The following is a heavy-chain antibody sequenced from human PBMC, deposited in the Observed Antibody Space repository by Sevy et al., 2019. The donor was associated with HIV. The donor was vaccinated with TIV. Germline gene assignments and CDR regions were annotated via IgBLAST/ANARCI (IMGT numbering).Heavy chain of an antibody. D-gene: IGHD2-21*01. CDR3: ARELWPGDY. CDR2: IKQDGSQK. CDR1: GLTFSDYY. Sequence: GGSLRLSCAASGLTFSDYYMGWVRQAPGKGLEWVANIKQDGSQKNYLDSVKGRFTISRDNAKNSLYLQMNRLRVDDTAVYYCARELWPGDYWGQGTLVTVSS. V-gene: IGHV3-7*01. J-gene: IGHJ4*02.